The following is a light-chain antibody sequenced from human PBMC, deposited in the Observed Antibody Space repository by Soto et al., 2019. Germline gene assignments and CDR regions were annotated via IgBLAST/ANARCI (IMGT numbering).Light chain of an antibody. CDR2: KIS. Sequence: DVVMTQSPLSLSVIPGQPASISCRSSQSPVTGDGNTYLNWFHQRPGQSPRRLIYKISNRDSGVPDRFIGSGSGTEFTLKISRVEAEDVGIYYCMQATSWPYTFGQGTKLEI. J-gene: IGKJ2*01. CDR3: MQATSWPYT. V-gene: IGKV2-30*01. CDR1: QSPVTGDGNTY.